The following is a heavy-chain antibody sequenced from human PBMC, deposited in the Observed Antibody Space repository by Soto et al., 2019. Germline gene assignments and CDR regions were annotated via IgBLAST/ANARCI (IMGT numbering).Heavy chain of an antibody. D-gene: IGHD3-10*01. CDR3: AKIGPDYFYYYMDL. CDR1: GYSINSSHW. V-gene: IGHV4-28*01. CDR2: IFRTGST. J-gene: IGHJ6*03. Sequence: SETLSLTCAVSGYSINSSHWLVWVRQPPGKGLEWIGYIFRTGSTFYNPSLKSRVTMSVDTSKNQFSLRLSSVTAVDTAVYYCAKIGPDYFYYYMDLWGKGTTVTVSS.